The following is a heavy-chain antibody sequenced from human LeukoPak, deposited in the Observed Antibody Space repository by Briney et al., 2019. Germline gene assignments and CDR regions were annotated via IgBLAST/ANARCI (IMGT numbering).Heavy chain of an antibody. CDR2: ISGSGGST. V-gene: IGHV3-23*01. CDR3: TTATVTTWVDAFDI. J-gene: IGHJ3*02. D-gene: IGHD4-17*01. CDR1: GFTFCSYG. Sequence: GGSLRLSCAASGFTFCSYGMSWVRQAPGKGLEWVSAISGSGGSTYYADSVKGRFTISRDNSKNTLYLQMNSLKTEDTAVYYCTTATVTTWVDAFDIWGQGTMVTVSS.